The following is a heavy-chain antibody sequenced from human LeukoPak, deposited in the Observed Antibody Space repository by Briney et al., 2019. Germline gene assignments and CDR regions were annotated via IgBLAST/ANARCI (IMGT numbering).Heavy chain of an antibody. J-gene: IGHJ4*02. V-gene: IGHV3-13*01. CDR2: IGTAGDT. Sequence: AGGSLRLSCAASGFTFSSYDMHWVRQATGKGLEWVSAIGTAGDTYYPGSVKGRFTISRENAKNSLYLQMNSLRAGDTAVYYCARGSCSGGSCYSSLDYFDYWGQGTLVTVSS. CDR1: GFTFSSYD. CDR3: ARGSCSGGSCYSSLDYFDY. D-gene: IGHD2-15*01.